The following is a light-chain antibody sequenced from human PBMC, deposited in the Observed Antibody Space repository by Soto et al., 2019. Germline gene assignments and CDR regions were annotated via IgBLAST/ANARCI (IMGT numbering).Light chain of an antibody. J-gene: IGLJ2*01. Sequence: QSVLTQPPSVSGAPRQRVTISCSGSRSNIGNNAVNWYQQFPGRAPKLLIYYDDLLPSGVSDRFSGSKSGTAASLAISWLQSEDEADYYCATWDDSLNGQVFGGGTQLTVL. CDR2: YDD. CDR1: RSNIGNNA. CDR3: ATWDDSLNGQV. V-gene: IGLV1-36*01.